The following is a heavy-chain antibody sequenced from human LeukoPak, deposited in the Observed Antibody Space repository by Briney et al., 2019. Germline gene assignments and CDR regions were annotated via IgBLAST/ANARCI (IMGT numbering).Heavy chain of an antibody. CDR1: GFTFSDYT. CDR2: ISGTRTYI. CDR3: ARMSGYYDY. V-gene: IGHV3-21*01. Sequence: PGGSLRLSCAASGFTFSDYTMNWVRQAPGKGLEWVSSISGTRTYIYYADSVKGRFTISRDNAKNSLYLQMNSLRAEDTAVYYCARMSGYYDYWGQGTLVTVSS. J-gene: IGHJ4*02.